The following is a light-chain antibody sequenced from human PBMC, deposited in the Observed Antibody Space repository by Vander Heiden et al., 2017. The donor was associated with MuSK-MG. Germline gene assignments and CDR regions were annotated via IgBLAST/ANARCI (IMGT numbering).Light chain of an antibody. V-gene: IGLV3-1*01. CDR3: QARDSSTVV. CDR1: NLGNKY. CDR2: QDS. Sequence: SYELTQPPSVSVSPGQTATITCSGDNLGNKYVCWYQQRSGQSPLLLMYQDSERPSGIPDRFSGSNSGNTATLTISGTHALDEADYFCQARDSSTVVFGGGTRLTVL. J-gene: IGLJ3*02.